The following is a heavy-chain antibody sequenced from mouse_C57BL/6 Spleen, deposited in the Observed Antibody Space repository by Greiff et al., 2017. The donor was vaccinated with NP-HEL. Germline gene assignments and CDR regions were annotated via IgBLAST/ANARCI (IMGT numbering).Heavy chain of an antibody. CDR1: GFTFSSYA. Sequence: EVQVVESGGGLVKPGGSLKLSCAASGFTFSSYAMSWVRQTPEKRLEWVATISDGGSYTYYPDNVKGRFTISRDNAKNNLYLQMSHLKSEDTAMYYCARDHPMDYWGQGTSVTVSS. J-gene: IGHJ4*01. CDR2: ISDGGSYT. V-gene: IGHV5-4*01. CDR3: ARDHPMDY.